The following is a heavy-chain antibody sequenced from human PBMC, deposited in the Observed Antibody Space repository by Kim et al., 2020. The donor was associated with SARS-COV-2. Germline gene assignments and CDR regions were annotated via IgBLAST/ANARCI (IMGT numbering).Heavy chain of an antibody. Sequence: SETLSPTCTVSGGSISSSSYYWGWIRQPPGKGLEWIGSIYYSGSTYYNPSLKSRVTISVDTSKNQFSLKLSSVTAADTAVYYCARHHLKSITIFGVVTGGYGMDVWGQGTTVTVSS. CDR3: ARHHLKSITIFGVVTGGYGMDV. D-gene: IGHD3-3*01. V-gene: IGHV4-39*01. J-gene: IGHJ6*02. CDR2: IYYSGST. CDR1: GGSISSSSYY.